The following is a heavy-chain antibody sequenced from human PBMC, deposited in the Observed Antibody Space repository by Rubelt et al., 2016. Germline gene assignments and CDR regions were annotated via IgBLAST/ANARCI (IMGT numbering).Heavy chain of an antibody. J-gene: IGHJ4*02. CDR3: AKDLMLAAAPPSDY. D-gene: IGHD6-13*01. V-gene: IGHV3-23*04. CDR1: GFTFSTYT. CDR2: ISGSGGGT. Sequence: EVQLVESGGGLVQPGGSLRLPCAASGFTFSTYTMNWVRQAPGKGLEWVSSISGSGGGTYYADSVKGRFTISRDNSKNTLYLQMNSLRAEDTALYYCAKDLMLAAAPPSDYWGQGSLVTVSS.